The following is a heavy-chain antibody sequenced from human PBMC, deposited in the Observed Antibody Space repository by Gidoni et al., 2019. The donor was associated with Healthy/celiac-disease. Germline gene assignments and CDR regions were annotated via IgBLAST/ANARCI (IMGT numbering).Heavy chain of an antibody. CDR3: ARAPPKIGYYNYGMDV. CDR1: GGSFSGYY. CDR2: INHSGST. J-gene: IGHJ6*02. Sequence: QVQLQQWGAGLLKPSETLSLTCAVYGGSFSGYYWSWIRQPPGKGLEWIGEINHSGSTNYNPSLKSRVTISVDTSKNQFSLKLSSVTAADTAVYYCARAPPKIGYYNYGMDVWGQGTTVTVSS. V-gene: IGHV4-34*01.